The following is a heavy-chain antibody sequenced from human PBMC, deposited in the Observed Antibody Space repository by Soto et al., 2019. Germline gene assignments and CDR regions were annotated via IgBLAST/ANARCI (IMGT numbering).Heavy chain of an antibody. CDR1: GYSFTNYW. CDR3: ARHYGGSSFMDV. CDR2: IDPRDSHT. J-gene: IGHJ6*02. Sequence: PGESLKISCKGSGYSFTNYWISWVRQMPGKGLEWMGEIDPRDSHTNYSPSFQGHVTLSTDKSNSTAYLQWGSLRASDTAMYYCARHYGGSSFMDVWGQGTTVTVSS. D-gene: IGHD6-6*01. V-gene: IGHV5-10-1*01.